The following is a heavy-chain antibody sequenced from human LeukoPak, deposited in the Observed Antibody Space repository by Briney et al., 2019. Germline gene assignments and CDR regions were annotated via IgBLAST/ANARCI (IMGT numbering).Heavy chain of an antibody. CDR1: GFTFSNYA. CDR3: ARESGSYYFDY. Sequence: GGSLRLSCAASGFTFSNYALSWVRRAPGKGLEWVAVISYDGSNKYYADSVKGRFTISRDNSKNTLYLQMNSLRAEDTAVYYCARESGSYYFDYWGQGTLVTVSS. CDR2: ISYDGSNK. J-gene: IGHJ4*02. V-gene: IGHV3-30*19. D-gene: IGHD1-26*01.